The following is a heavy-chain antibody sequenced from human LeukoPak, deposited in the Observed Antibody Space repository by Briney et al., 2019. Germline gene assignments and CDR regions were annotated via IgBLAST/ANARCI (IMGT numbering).Heavy chain of an antibody. J-gene: IGHJ4*02. Sequence: GGSLRLSCAASGFTFSSYAMSWVRQAPGKGLEWVSAISGSGGSTYYADSVKGRFTISRDNSKNTLYLQMNSLRAEDTAVYYCARDCSGGSCYSKGMDYWGQGTLVTVSS. D-gene: IGHD2-15*01. CDR2: ISGSGGST. V-gene: IGHV3-23*01. CDR3: ARDCSGGSCYSKGMDY. CDR1: GFTFSSYA.